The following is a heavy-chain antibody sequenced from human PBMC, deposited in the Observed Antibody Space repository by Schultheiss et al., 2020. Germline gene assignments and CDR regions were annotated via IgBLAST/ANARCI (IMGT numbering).Heavy chain of an antibody. CDR3: ARDDSSGYYPFPFDY. D-gene: IGHD3-22*01. CDR1: GFTFSSYA. V-gene: IGHV3-23*01. CDR2: ISGSDGST. Sequence: GGSLRLSCAASGFTFSSYAMSWVRQAPGKGLEWVSAISGSDGSTYSADSVKGRFTISRDISKHTLYLQMNSLRAEDTAVYYCARDDSSGYYPFPFDYWGQGTLVTVSS. J-gene: IGHJ4*02.